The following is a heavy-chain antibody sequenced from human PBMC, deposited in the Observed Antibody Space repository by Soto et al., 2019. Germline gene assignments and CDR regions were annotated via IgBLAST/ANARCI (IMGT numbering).Heavy chain of an antibody. CDR1: GFTFSSYA. V-gene: IGHV3-30-3*01. CDR3: AREGLYYDFCSGSNKEGNWFDP. Sequence: QVQLVESGGGVVQPGRSLRLSCAASGFTFSSYAMHWVRQAPGKGLEWVAVISYDGSNKYYADSVKGRFTISRDNSKNTLYLQMNSLRAEDTAVYYCAREGLYYDFCSGSNKEGNWFDPWGQGTLVTVSS. J-gene: IGHJ5*02. CDR2: ISYDGSNK. D-gene: IGHD3-3*01.